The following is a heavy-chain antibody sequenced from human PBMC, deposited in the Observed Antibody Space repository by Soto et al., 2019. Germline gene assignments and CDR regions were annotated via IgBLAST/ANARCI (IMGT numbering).Heavy chain of an antibody. CDR3: AKLPQAGYIRQPFDY. V-gene: IGHV3-23*01. Sequence: EVQLLESGGGLVQPGGSLRLSCAASGFTFSSYAMSWVRQAPGKGLEWVSAISGSGGSTYYADSVKGRFTISRDNSKNTLYLQMNSLRAEDTVVYYCAKLPQAGYIRQPFDYWGQGTLVTVSS. CDR2: ISGSGGST. J-gene: IGHJ4*02. CDR1: GFTFSSYA. D-gene: IGHD5-12*01.